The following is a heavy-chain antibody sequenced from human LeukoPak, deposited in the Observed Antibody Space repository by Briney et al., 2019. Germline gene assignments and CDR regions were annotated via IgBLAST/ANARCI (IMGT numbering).Heavy chain of an antibody. CDR1: GYTFTSYY. V-gene: IGHV1-46*01. CDR2: INPSGGST. J-gene: IGHJ4*02. D-gene: IGHD6-6*01. CDR3: ARESRSSDFDY. Sequence: ASVTVSFTASGYTFTSYYMHWVRQAPGQGLEWMGIINPSGGSTSNAQKFQGRVTMTRDTSTSTVYMELSSLRSEDTAVYYCARESRSSDFDYWGQGTLVTVSS.